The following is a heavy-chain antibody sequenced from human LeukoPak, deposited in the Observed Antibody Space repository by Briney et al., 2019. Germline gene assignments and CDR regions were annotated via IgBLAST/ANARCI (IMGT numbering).Heavy chain of an antibody. CDR1: GFIFNNDE. D-gene: IGHD2-21*02. Sequence: PGGSLRLSCLVSGFIFNNDEMNWLRQAPGKGLEWISYIGASGRTIYYADSVKGRFTISRDNAMDSLFLQMNSLRAEDTAIYYYARLSDALDYCGQGALVTVSS. CDR2: IGASGRTI. CDR3: ARLSDALDY. J-gene: IGHJ4*02. V-gene: IGHV3-48*03.